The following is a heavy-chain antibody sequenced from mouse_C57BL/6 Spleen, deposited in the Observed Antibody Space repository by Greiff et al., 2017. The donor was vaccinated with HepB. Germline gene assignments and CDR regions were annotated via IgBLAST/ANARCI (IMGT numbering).Heavy chain of an antibody. J-gene: IGHJ4*01. CDR1: GYTFTSYW. Sequence: QVQLQQPGAELVKPGASVKLSCKASGYTFTSYWMHWVKQRPGQGLEWIGMIHPNSGRTNYNEKFKSKATLTVDKSSSTAYMQLSSLTSEDSAVYYCARGGYYDYDGNYAMDYWGQGTSVTVSS. V-gene: IGHV1-64*01. CDR2: IHPNSGRT. D-gene: IGHD2-4*01. CDR3: ARGGYYDYDGNYAMDY.